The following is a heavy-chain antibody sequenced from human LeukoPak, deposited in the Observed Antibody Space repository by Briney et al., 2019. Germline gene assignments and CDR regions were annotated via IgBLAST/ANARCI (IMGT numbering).Heavy chain of an antibody. D-gene: IGHD3-22*01. CDR3: ASFLVRRDSSGYYYADAFDI. Sequence: SETLSLTCTVSGGSISSGGYYWSWIRQHPGKGLEWIGYIYYSGSTYYNPSLKSRVTISVDTSKNQFSLKLSSVTAADTAVYYCASFLVRRDSSGYYYADAFDIWGQGTMVTVSS. CDR2: IYYSGST. CDR1: GGSISSGGYY. J-gene: IGHJ3*02. V-gene: IGHV4-31*03.